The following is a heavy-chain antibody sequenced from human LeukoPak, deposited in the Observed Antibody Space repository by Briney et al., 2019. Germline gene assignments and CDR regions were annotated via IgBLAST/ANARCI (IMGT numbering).Heavy chain of an antibody. CDR3: ARDQSYGMVRGVISWFDP. D-gene: IGHD3-10*01. CDR1: GYSFPSYG. V-gene: IGHV1-18*01. CDR2: VSAYNGNT. J-gene: IGHJ5*02. Sequence: ASVTVSCKASGYSFPSYGISRLRQDPGQPLEWMGWVSAYNGNTNYAQKLHGRVTMTTDTSTSTAYIELRSLRSADTAVYYCARDQSYGMVRGVISWFDPWGQGTLVTVSS.